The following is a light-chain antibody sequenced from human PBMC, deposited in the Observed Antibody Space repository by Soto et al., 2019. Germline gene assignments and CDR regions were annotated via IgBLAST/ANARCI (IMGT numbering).Light chain of an antibody. CDR2: EGN. J-gene: IGLJ3*02. CDR1: SSDVGSYNL. V-gene: IGLV2-23*01. Sequence: QSVLTQPASVSGSPGQSITMSCAGASSDVGSYNLVSWYQQYPGKAPKLIIYEGNKRPSGVSNRFSGSGSGNTASLTSSGLQAEDAADYYCCSYTGSSTSFGGGTKVTVL. CDR3: CSYTGSSTS.